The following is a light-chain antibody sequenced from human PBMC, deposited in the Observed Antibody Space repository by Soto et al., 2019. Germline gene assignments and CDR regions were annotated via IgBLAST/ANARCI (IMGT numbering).Light chain of an antibody. V-gene: IGKV1-39*01. J-gene: IGKJ1*01. CDR1: QSISSF. Sequence: DIQMTQSPSSLSASVGDRVTITCRASQSISSFLNWYQQKPRKDPKLLIYAPSTLQSGVPSRFSGSGSGTDFTLTISSLQPEDFASYYCQQSYSTLWPFGQGTKVDIK. CDR3: QQSYSTLWP. CDR2: APS.